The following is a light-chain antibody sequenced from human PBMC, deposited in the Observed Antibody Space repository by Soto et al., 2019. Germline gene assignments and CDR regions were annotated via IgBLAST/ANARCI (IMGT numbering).Light chain of an antibody. J-gene: IGKJ1*01. CDR1: LTVSANY. CDR3: QQYSNAPLT. V-gene: IGKV3-20*01. CDR2: GAS. Sequence: NVLTQSPGTVSLYPGERATLSCRASLTVSANYLAWYQQKAGQAPRLVIYGASSRATGIPDRFSASGSGTDFTLTISRLEPEDFAVYYCQQYSNAPLTFGQGTKVDIK.